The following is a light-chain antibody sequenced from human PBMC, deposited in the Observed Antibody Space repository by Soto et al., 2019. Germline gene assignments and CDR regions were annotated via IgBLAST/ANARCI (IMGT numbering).Light chain of an antibody. CDR1: QSISSY. J-gene: IGKJ1*01. CDR2: AAS. Sequence: IQMTQSPSSLSASVGDRVTITCRASQSISSYLNWYQQKPGKAPKLLIYAASSLQSGVPSRFSGSGSGTDFTPTISSLQPEDFATYYCQQSYSTPWTFGQGTKVDIK. CDR3: QQSYSTPWT. V-gene: IGKV1-39*01.